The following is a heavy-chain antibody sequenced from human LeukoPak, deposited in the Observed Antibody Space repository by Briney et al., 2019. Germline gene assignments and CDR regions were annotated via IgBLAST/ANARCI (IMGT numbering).Heavy chain of an antibody. Sequence: GGSLRLSCAASGFTFSSYGMHWVRQAPGKGLEWVASIKQDGSEKYYEDSVKGRFTISRDNAKNSLYLQTNSLRAEDTAVYYCATSMVRGVIRWFDPWGQGTLVTVSS. CDR2: IKQDGSEK. V-gene: IGHV3-7*01. J-gene: IGHJ5*02. CDR3: ATSMVRGVIRWFDP. CDR1: GFTFSSYG. D-gene: IGHD3-10*01.